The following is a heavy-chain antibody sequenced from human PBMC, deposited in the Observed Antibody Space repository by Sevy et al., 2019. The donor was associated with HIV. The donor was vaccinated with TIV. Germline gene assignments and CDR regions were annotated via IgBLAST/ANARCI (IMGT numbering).Heavy chain of an antibody. V-gene: IGHV4-39*01. J-gene: IGHJ5*02. D-gene: IGHD2-15*01. CDR1: GGSISSSSYY. CDR3: ARSESEAKYCSGGSCYFNNWFDP. CDR2: IYYSGST. Sequence: SETLSLTCTVSGGSISSSSYYWGWIRQPPGKGLEWIGCIYYSGSTYYNPSLKSRVTISVDTSKNQFSLKLSSVTAADTAVYYCARSESEAKYCSGGSCYFNNWFDPWGQGTLVTVSS.